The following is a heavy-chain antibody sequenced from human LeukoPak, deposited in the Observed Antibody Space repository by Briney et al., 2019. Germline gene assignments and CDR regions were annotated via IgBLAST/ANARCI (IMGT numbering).Heavy chain of an antibody. Sequence: PGGSLRLSCAASGFTFSDYNMNWVRQAPGKGLEWVSAISGSGGSTYYADSVKGRFTISRDNSKNTLYLQMNSLRAEDTAVYYCAKHSIVVIIPSLYYFDYWGQGTLVTVSS. CDR1: GFTFSDYN. CDR3: AKHSIVVIIPSLYYFDY. CDR2: ISGSGGST. D-gene: IGHD3-22*01. J-gene: IGHJ4*02. V-gene: IGHV3-23*01.